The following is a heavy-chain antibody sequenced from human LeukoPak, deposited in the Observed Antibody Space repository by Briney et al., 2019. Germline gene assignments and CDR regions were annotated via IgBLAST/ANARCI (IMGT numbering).Heavy chain of an antibody. J-gene: IGHJ4*02. CDR3: ANIVLIRPFDY. CDR2: IKQDGSEK. CDR1: GFTFSSYW. Sequence: PGGSLRLSCAASGFTFSSYWMSWVRQAPGKGLEWVANIKQDGSEKYYADSVKGRFTISRDNSKNTLYLQMNSLRAEDTAVYYCANIVLIRPFDYWGQGTLVTVSS. V-gene: IGHV3-7*01. D-gene: IGHD2-8*01.